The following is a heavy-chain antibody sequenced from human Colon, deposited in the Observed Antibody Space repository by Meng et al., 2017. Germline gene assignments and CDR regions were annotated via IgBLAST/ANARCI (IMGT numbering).Heavy chain of an antibody. V-gene: IGHV4-61*08. CDR3: ARVNGDFDEAWFDP. J-gene: IGHJ5*02. Sequence: QVLLQESGPCLVGPSEPLSLPCTVSGASVSSGDYYWSWIRQPPAKGLEWLGYFYYTGNTNYNPSLKNRVTISLDTSNNQFSLKLTSMTAADAAIYYCARVNGDFDEAWFDPWGQGTLVTVSS. D-gene: IGHD2-21*02. CDR1: GASVSSGDYY. CDR2: FYYTGNT.